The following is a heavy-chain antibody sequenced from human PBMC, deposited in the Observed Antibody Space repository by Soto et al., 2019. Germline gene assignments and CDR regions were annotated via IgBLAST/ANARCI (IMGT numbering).Heavy chain of an antibody. CDR2: MSSSSSTI. Sequence: EVQLVESGGGLVQPGGSLRLSCAASGFTFSSYSMNWFRQAPGKGLEWVSFMSSSSSTIYYADSVKGRFTISRDNDKNSLYLQMNSLRDEDTAVYYCARDSRNYLNWFDPWGQGTLVTVSS. V-gene: IGHV3-48*02. D-gene: IGHD4-4*01. J-gene: IGHJ5*02. CDR1: GFTFSSYS. CDR3: ARDSRNYLNWFDP.